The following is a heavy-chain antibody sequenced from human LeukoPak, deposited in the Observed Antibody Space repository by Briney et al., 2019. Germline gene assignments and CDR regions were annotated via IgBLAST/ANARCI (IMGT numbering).Heavy chain of an antibody. D-gene: IGHD3-10*01. J-gene: IGHJ4*02. CDR1: GFTFSSYE. Sequence: GGSLRLSCAASGFTFSSYEMNWVRQAPGKGLEWVSYISSSGSTIYYADSVKGRFTISRDNAKNSLYLQMNSLRAEDTAVYYCARKDSAGDYFDYWGQGTLATVSS. CDR3: ARKDSAGDYFDY. V-gene: IGHV3-48*03. CDR2: ISSSGSTI.